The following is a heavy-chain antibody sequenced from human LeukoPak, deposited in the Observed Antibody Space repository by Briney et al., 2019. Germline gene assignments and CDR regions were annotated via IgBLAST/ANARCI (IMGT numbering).Heavy chain of an antibody. J-gene: IGHJ6*02. CDR1: GLTFSSYG. Sequence: PGRSLRLSCAASGLTFSSYGMHWVRQAPGKGLEWVAVISNNGSNKYYADSVKGRFTISRDNSKNTLYLQMNSLRAEDTAVYYCAKEIGTGYGTLYYHYGMDVWGQGTTVTVSS. D-gene: IGHD3-9*01. CDR2: ISNNGSNK. V-gene: IGHV3-30*18. CDR3: AKEIGTGYGTLYYHYGMDV.